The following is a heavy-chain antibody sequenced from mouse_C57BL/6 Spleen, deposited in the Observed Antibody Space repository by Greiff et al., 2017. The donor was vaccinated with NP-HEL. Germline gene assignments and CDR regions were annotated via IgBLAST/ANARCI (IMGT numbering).Heavy chain of an antibody. V-gene: IGHV1-55*01. CDR2: IYPGSGST. J-gene: IGHJ1*03. CDR1: GYTFTSYW. CDR3: ARFPYYYGSSYWYFDV. Sequence: QVQLQQPGAELVKPGASVKMSCKASGYTFTSYWITWVKQRPGQGLEWLGDIYPGSGSTNYNEKFKSKATLTVDTSSSTAYMQLSSLTSEDSAVYYCARFPYYYGSSYWYFDVWGTGTTVTVSS. D-gene: IGHD1-1*01.